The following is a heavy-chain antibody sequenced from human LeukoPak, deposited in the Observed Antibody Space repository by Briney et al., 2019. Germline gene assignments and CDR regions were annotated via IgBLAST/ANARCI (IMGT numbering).Heavy chain of an antibody. V-gene: IGHV1-46*01. D-gene: IGHD4-17*01. CDR3: ARAYGLTTVDF. CDR2: VNPGGGGT. Sequence: ASVKVSCKASGYTFTSYYMHWVRQAPGQGLQWMGTVNPGGGGTNYAQTFEDRLTMTRDTSSNTVYMELSSLSSGDTAVYYCARAYGLTTVDFWGQGALVSVSS. J-gene: IGHJ4*02. CDR1: GYTFTSYY.